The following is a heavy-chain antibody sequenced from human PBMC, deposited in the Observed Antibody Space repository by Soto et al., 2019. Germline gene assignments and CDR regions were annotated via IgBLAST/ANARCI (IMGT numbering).Heavy chain of an antibody. CDR3: ARAGWLYGMDV. CDR1: GGSISSGGYS. CDR2: IYHSGST. Sequence: SETLSLTCAVSGGSISSGGYSWSWIRQPPGKGLEWIGYIYHSGSTYYNPSLKSRVTISVDRSKNQFSLKLSSVTAADTAVYYCARAGWLYGMDVWGQGTTVTVS. V-gene: IGHV4-30-2*01. D-gene: IGHD5-12*01. J-gene: IGHJ6*02.